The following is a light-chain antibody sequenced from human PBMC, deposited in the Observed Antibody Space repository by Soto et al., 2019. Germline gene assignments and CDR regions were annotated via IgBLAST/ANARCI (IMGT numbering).Light chain of an antibody. CDR1: QSISSW. Sequence: DIEITQSPSTLSASVGDRVTITCRASQSISSWLAWYQQKPGKAPKLLIYDAYSLESGTPSRFSGRRSGTEFTLTISSLQPEDFATYYCQQSYSTPPTFGQGTKVDIK. CDR2: DAY. V-gene: IGKV1-39*01. J-gene: IGKJ1*01. CDR3: QQSYSTPPT.